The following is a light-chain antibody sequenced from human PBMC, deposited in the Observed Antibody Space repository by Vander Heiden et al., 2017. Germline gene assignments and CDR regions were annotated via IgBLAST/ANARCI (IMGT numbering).Light chain of an antibody. Sequence: QSALTQPPSASGSPGQSVTIPCTGTSSDVGGYNYVSWYQQNPGKAPQLIVYEDTNRPSGVPDRFSGSKSGNTAYLTVSGLQAEDEADYYCSSYGGSNNVLFGGGTKLTVL. V-gene: IGLV2-8*01. CDR3: SSYGGSNNVL. CDR2: EDT. J-gene: IGLJ2*01. CDR1: SSDVGGYNY.